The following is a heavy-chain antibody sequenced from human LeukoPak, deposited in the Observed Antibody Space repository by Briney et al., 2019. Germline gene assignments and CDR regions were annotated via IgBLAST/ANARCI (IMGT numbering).Heavy chain of an antibody. CDR2: ISGSGGST. D-gene: IGHD3-22*01. Sequence: GGSLRLSCAASGFTFSSYAMSWVRQAPGKGLEWVSAISGSGGSTYYADSVKGRFTISRDNSKNTLYLQMNSLRAEDTAVYYRAKVPYYYDSGRDYFDYWGQGTLVTVSS. CDR1: GFTFSSYA. CDR3: AKVPYYYDSGRDYFDY. J-gene: IGHJ4*02. V-gene: IGHV3-23*01.